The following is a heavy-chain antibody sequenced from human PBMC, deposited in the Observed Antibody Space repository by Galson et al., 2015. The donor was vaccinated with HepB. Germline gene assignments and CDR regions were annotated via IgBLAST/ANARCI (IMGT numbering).Heavy chain of an antibody. J-gene: IGHJ5*02. Sequence: SVKVSCKASGGTFSDHTINWVRQAPGQGLEWMGGIITMFGTSNYAQKLQGRVTMTTDTSTNTAYMELRSQRSDDTAVYYCAREGLVVVVDATQNNWFDPWGQVTPVTVSS. CDR3: AREGLVVVVDATQNNWFDP. CDR1: GGTFSDHT. CDR2: IITMFGTS. V-gene: IGHV1-69*05. D-gene: IGHD2-15*01.